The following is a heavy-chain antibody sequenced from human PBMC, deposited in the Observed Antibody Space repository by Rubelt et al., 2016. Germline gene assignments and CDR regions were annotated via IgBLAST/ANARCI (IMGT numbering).Heavy chain of an antibody. V-gene: IGHV4-34*01. Sequence: QVQLQQWGAGLLKPSETLSLSCAVYGGSFRDYYWSWIRQSPGKGLEWIGEINHSGSTNVNPSLKSRVTISVETSKNPFSLKLSSGTAADTAVYYCARGRTGGSRAASYWGQGTLVTVSS. D-gene: IGHD3-10*01. J-gene: IGHJ4*02. CDR3: ARGRTGGSRAASY. CDR1: GGSFRDYY. CDR2: INHSGST.